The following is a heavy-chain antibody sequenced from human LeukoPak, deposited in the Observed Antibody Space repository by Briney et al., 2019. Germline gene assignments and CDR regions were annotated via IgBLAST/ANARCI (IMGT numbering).Heavy chain of an antibody. V-gene: IGHV7-4-1*02. J-gene: IGHJ4*02. Sequence: ASVKVSCKASGYTFTNYAMNWVRQAPGQGLEWMGWINTNTGNPTYAQGSTGRFVFSLDTSVSTAYLQISSLKAEDTAVYYCAREEYYDTSASTNFDYWGQGTLVTVSS. D-gene: IGHD3-22*01. CDR3: AREEYYDTSASTNFDY. CDR2: INTNTGNP. CDR1: GYTFTNYA.